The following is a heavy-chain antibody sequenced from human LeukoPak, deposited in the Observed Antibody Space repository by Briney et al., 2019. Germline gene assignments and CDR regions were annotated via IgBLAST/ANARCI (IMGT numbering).Heavy chain of an antibody. CDR2: ISAYNGNT. CDR3: ARLRYFDWLNYCYYMDV. D-gene: IGHD3-9*01. CDR1: GYTFTSYG. V-gene: IGHV1-18*01. J-gene: IGHJ6*03. Sequence: ASVKVSCKASGYTFTSYGISWVRQAPGQGLEWMGWISAYNGNTNYAQKLQGRVTMTTDTSTSTAYMELRSLRSDDTAVYYCARLRYFDWLNYCYYMDVWGKGTTVTVSS.